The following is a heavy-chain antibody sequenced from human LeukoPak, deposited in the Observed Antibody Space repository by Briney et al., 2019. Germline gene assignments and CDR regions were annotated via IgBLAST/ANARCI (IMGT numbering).Heavy chain of an antibody. D-gene: IGHD3-10*01. V-gene: IGHV3-21*01. CDR2: ISSSSSYI. J-gene: IGHJ6*02. CDR3: ARDVGYYGSGSYYRSYYYGMDV. CDR1: GFTFSSYS. Sequence: GGSLRLSCAASGFTFSSYSMNWVRQAPGKGLEWVSSISSSSSYIYHADPVKGRFTISRDNAKNSLYLQMNSLRAEDTAVYYCARDVGYYGSGSYYRSYYYGMDVWGQGTTVTVSS.